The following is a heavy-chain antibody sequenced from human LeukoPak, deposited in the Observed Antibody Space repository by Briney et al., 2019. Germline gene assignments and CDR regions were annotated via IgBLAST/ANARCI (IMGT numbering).Heavy chain of an antibody. Sequence: GASVKVSCKASGYTFTSYGISWVRQAPGRGLEWMGWISGYNGNTNYAQKLQDRVTMTTDTSTNTAYMELRSLTSDDTAVYYCARDLYYYNSRVFDYWGQGTLVTVSS. V-gene: IGHV1-18*01. CDR2: ISGYNGNT. CDR1: GYTFTSYG. D-gene: IGHD3-22*01. CDR3: ARDLYYYNSRVFDY. J-gene: IGHJ4*02.